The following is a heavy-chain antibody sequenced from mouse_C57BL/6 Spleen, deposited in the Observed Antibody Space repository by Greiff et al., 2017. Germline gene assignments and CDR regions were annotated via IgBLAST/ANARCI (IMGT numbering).Heavy chain of an antibody. V-gene: IGHV5-6*02. Sequence: DVMLVESGGDLVKPGGSLKLSCAASGFTFSSYGMSWVRQTPDKRLEWVATISSGGSYTYYPDSVKGRFTISRDNAKNTLYLQMSRLKSEDTAMYYCARQSDYYGSSYYAMDYWGQGTSVTVSS. CDR2: ISSGGSYT. CDR1: GFTFSSYG. D-gene: IGHD1-1*01. CDR3: ARQSDYYGSSYYAMDY. J-gene: IGHJ4*01.